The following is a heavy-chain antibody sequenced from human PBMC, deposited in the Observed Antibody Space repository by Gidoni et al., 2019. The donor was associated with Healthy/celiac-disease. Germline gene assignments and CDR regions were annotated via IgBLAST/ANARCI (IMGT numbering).Heavy chain of an antibody. CDR1: GFTFSSYR. Sequence: EVQLVESGGGLVKPGGSLGLSCAASGFTFSSYRMNWVRQAPGKGLEWVSSISSSSSYIYYADSVKGRFTISRDNAKNSLYLQMNSLRAEDTAVYYCARDGQGYEDSSGYAPYYYYYGMDVWGQGTTVTVSS. CDR2: ISSSSSYI. J-gene: IGHJ6*02. CDR3: ARDGQGYEDSSGYAPYYYYYGMDV. D-gene: IGHD3-22*01. V-gene: IGHV3-21*01.